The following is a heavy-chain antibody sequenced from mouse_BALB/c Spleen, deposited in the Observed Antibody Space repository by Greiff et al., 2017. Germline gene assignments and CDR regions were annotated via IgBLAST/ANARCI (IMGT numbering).Heavy chain of an antibody. J-gene: IGHJ1*01. CDR3: ARDYGSYWYFDV. Sequence: EVKVEESGGGLVKPGGSLKLSCAASGFTFSSYAMSWVRQSPEKRLEWVAEISSGGSYTYYPDTVTGRFTISRDNAKNTLYLEMSSLRSEDTAMYYCARDYGSYWYFDVWGAGTTVTVSS. CDR2: ISSGGSYT. V-gene: IGHV5-9-4*01. D-gene: IGHD1-1*01. CDR1: GFTFSSYA.